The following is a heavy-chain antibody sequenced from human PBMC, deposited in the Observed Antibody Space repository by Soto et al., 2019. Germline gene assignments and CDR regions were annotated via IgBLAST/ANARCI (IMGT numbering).Heavy chain of an antibody. D-gene: IGHD5-12*01. CDR1: GGSISSGGYS. CDR2: IYHSGST. CDR3: ARDRKGDGYNYFDY. J-gene: IGHJ4*02. V-gene: IGHV4-30-2*01. Sequence: PSETLSLTCAVSGGSISSGGYSWSWIRQPPGKGLEWIGYIYHSGSTYYNPSLKSRVTISVDRSKNQFSLKLSSVTAADTAVYYCARDRKGDGYNYFDYWGQRNLVTVS.